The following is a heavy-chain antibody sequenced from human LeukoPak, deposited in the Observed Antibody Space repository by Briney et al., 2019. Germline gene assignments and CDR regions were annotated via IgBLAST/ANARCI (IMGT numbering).Heavy chain of an antibody. J-gene: IGHJ1*01. D-gene: IGHD4-11*01. CDR1: GFTFSHYG. CDR2: IWSDGSNK. V-gene: IGHV3-33*06. Sequence: GGSLRLSCAASGFTFSHYGMHWVRQTPGAGLEWVAVIWSDGSNKYYAKSVKGRFTISRDNSKNSLFLQMNSLRAEDTAVYYCAKDAQRGFDYSNSLQNWGQGILVTVSS. CDR3: AKDAQRGFDYSNSLQN.